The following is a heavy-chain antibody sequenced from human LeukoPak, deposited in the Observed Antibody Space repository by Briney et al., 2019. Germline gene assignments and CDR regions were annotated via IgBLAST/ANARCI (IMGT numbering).Heavy chain of an antibody. D-gene: IGHD4-23*01. CDR1: GLTFSSYA. V-gene: IGHV3-23*01. CDR2: ISGSGGST. J-gene: IGHJ4*02. CDR3: AKSGGNVQVTPLDY. Sequence: GGSLRLSCAASGLTFSSYAMSWVRQAAGKGLEWVSAISGSGGSTYYADSVKGRFTISRDNFKNTLYLQMNSLRAEDTAVYYCAKSGGNVQVTPLDYWGQGTLVTVSS.